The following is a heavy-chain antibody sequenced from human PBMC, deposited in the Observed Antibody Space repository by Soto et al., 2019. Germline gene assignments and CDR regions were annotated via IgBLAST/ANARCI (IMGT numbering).Heavy chain of an antibody. Sequence: VGSLRLSCAASGFTFSNYEMNWVRQAPVKGLEWVSYIPSSGGTIYYADSVKGRFTISRDNAKKSLYLQMNSLRAEDTAVYYCARNWNEYLDYSGHGTLVTV. J-gene: IGHJ4*01. CDR1: GFTFSNYE. V-gene: IGHV3-48*03. CDR2: IPSSGGTI. CDR3: ARNWNEYLDY. D-gene: IGHD1-1*01.